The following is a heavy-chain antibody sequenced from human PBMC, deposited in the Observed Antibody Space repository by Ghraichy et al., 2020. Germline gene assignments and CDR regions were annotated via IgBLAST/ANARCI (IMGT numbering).Heavy chain of an antibody. CDR2: ISVNNDNT. J-gene: IGHJ6*02. CDR1: GYRFTSYG. D-gene: IGHD3-16*01. CDR3: ARKYYDNVFVMDV. V-gene: IGHV1-18*01. Sequence: ASVKVSCKASGYRFTSYGMNWVRQAPGQGLEWMGWISVNNDNTNYAQKFQGRVTMTTDKFTSTVYMELRSLRSDDTAVYYCARKYYDNVFVMDVWGQGTTVTVSS.